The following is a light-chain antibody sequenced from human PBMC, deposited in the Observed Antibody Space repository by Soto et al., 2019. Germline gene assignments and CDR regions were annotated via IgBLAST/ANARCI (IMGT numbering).Light chain of an antibody. CDR1: QGISNY. CDR3: QKYNSDPQT. Sequence: DIQMTQSPSSLSASVGDRVTITRRASQGISNYLAWYQQKQGKVPKILIYAASTLQSGVPSRFSGSGSGTDFTLTISRLQPEDVETYYCQKYNSDPQTFGQGTKVDIK. CDR2: AAS. V-gene: IGKV1-27*01. J-gene: IGKJ1*01.